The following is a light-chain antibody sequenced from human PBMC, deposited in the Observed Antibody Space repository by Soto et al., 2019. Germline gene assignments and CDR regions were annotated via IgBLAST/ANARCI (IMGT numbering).Light chain of an antibody. V-gene: IGLV1-51*02. CDR3: GSWHSGLRASYV. CDR2: ENN. J-gene: IGLJ1*01. CDR1: SYNIGTNS. Sequence: QSVLTQPPSVSAAPGQQFTISCSGSSYNIGTNSVSWYQQLPGTAPKLLIYENNKRPSGIPDRFSGSKSGTSATLGITGLQTGEESDYYCGSWHSGLRASYVFGTGTQLTVL.